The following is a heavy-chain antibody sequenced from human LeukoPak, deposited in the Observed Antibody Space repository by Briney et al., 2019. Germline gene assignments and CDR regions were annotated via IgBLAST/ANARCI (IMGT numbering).Heavy chain of an antibody. Sequence: GGSLRLSCAASGFTFSHYGMTWVRQAPGKGLEWVSAISGSGGSTYYADSVKGRFTISRDNSKNTLYLQMNSLRAEDTAVYYCARGNYDILTYDYYYYMDVWGKGTTVTISS. V-gene: IGHV3-23*01. D-gene: IGHD3-9*01. CDR3: ARGNYDILTYDYYYYMDV. J-gene: IGHJ6*03. CDR1: GFTFSHYG. CDR2: ISGSGGST.